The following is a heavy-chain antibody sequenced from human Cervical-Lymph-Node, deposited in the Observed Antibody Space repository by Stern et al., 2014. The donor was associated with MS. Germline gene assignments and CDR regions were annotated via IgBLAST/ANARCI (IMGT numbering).Heavy chain of an antibody. Sequence: VQLVQSGGGVVQPGTSLRLPCAASGFTFSSYGMHWVRQAPGKGLEWVALAWFDGSTSYYTNPVKGRFTISRDNSNNTLSLQMNSLTAEDTAVYYCARGHIPYAYNYLFDYWGQGTLVTVSS. D-gene: IGHD5-24*01. CDR2: AWFDGSTS. J-gene: IGHJ4*02. V-gene: IGHV3-33*01. CDR1: GFTFSSYG. CDR3: ARGHIPYAYNYLFDY.